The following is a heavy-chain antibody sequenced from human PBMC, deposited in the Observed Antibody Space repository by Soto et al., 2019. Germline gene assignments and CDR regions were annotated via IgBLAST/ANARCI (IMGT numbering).Heavy chain of an antibody. J-gene: IGHJ3*02. Sequence: SETLSLTCTVSGGSISPYYWSWIRHPPGKALEWIGYIFYSGSTNYNPSLESRVTISVDMSKNQFSPKLGSVTAADTAVYYCARITGSGPNAFDIWGQGTMVTVSS. D-gene: IGHD3-10*01. V-gene: IGHV4-59*01. CDR2: IFYSGST. CDR1: GGSISPYY. CDR3: ARITGSGPNAFDI.